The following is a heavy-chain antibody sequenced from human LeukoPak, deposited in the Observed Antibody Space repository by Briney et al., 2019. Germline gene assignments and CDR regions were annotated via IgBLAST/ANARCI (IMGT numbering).Heavy chain of an antibody. Sequence: PGGSLRLSCAASGFTFSSYGMHWVRQAPGKGLEWVAVISYDGSNKYYADSVKGRFTISRDNPKNTLYLQMNSLRAEDTAVYYCAKMSSTGPHDYWGQGTLVTVSS. CDR3: AKMSSTGPHDY. D-gene: IGHD6-19*01. J-gene: IGHJ4*02. CDR1: GFTFSSYG. V-gene: IGHV3-30*18. CDR2: ISYDGSNK.